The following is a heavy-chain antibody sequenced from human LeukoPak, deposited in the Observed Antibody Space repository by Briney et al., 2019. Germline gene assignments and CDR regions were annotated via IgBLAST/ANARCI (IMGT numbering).Heavy chain of an antibody. D-gene: IGHD6-13*01. CDR1: GFTFSNAW. Sequence: GGSLRLSCAASGFTFSNAWMSWVRQAPGKGLEWVSRIKSKTDGGTTDYAAPVKGRFTISRDDSKNTLYLQMNSLKTEDTAVYYCTTMPGIAAAARPWGQGTLVTVSS. CDR2: IKSKTDGGTT. V-gene: IGHV3-15*01. CDR3: TTMPGIAAAARP. J-gene: IGHJ4*02.